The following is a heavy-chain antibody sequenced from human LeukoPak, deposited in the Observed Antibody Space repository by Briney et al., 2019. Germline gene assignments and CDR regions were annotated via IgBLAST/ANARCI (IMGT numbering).Heavy chain of an antibody. CDR1: GGFISDYY. J-gene: IGHJ5*02. CDR2: ISYSGST. D-gene: IGHD6-6*01. V-gene: IGHV4-59*01. Sequence: PSETLSLTCAVSGGFISDYYWSWIRQPPGRGLEWIGHISYSGSTYYNPSLKSRVTISVDTSNNQFSLKLSSLTAADTAVYYCARLEYSSSAYNWFDIWGQGTLVTVSS. CDR3: ARLEYSSSAYNWFDI.